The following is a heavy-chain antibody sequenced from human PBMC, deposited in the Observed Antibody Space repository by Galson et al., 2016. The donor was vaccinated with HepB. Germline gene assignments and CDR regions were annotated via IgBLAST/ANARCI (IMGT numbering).Heavy chain of an antibody. J-gene: IGHJ4*02. CDR1: GYIFRTYP. V-gene: IGHV3-30*04. D-gene: IGHD5-24*01. CDR2: ISSDGSNE. Sequence: SLRLSCAASGYIFRTYPMHWVRQAPGMGLEWVAVISSDGSNEWYADSVKGRFTISRDNSQNTLSLQMSSLRPEDTAAYYCAREAERWNYLDYWGQGALVTVSS. CDR3: AREAERWNYLDY.